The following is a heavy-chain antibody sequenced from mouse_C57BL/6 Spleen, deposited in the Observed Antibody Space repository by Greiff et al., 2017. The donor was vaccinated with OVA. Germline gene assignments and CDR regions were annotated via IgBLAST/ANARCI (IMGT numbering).Heavy chain of an antibody. CDR1: GYTFTDYE. CDR2: IDPETGGT. Sequence: VQLQHSGAELVRPGASVTLSCKASGYTFTDYEMHWVKQTPVHGLEWIGAIDPETGGTAYNQKFKGKAILTADKSSSTAYMELRSLTSEDSAVYYCTSWNPGYWGQGTTLTVSS. CDR3: TSWNPGY. V-gene: IGHV1-15*01. J-gene: IGHJ2*01.